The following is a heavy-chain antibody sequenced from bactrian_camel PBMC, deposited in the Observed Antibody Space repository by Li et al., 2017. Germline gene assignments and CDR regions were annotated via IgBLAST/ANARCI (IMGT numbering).Heavy chain of an antibody. V-gene: IGHV3S53*01. CDR3: TTRLDLGSSCGGPRS. D-gene: IGHD2*01. CDR1: GYSGSPRC. CDR2: ILSDGTK. J-gene: IGHJ4*01. Sequence: HVQLVESGGGSAQAGGSLRLSCAASGYSGSPRCMGWFRQAPGKEREAVAHILSDGTKGYADSVAGRFIISVDTRMNTVYLEMSNLKPEDTATYYCTTRLDLGSSCGGPRSWGLGTQVTVS.